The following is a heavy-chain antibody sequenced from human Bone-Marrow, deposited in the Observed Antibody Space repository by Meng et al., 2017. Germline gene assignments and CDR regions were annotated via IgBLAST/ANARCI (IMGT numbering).Heavy chain of an antibody. CDR1: GFTFSSYW. J-gene: IGHJ4*02. CDR3: ARDRESSGWYSILDY. V-gene: IGHV3-7*01. Sequence: GESLKISCAASGFTFSSYWMSWVRQAPGKGLEWVANIKQDGSEKYYVDSVKGRFTISRDNAKNSLYLQMNSLRAEDTAVYYCARDRESSGWYSILDYWGQGTLVTVSS. CDR2: IKQDGSEK. D-gene: IGHD6-19*01.